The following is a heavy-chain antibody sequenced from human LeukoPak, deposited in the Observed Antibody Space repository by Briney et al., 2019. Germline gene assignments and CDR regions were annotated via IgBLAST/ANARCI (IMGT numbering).Heavy chain of an antibody. V-gene: IGHV4-39*07. CDR2: IYYSGST. Sequence: PSETLSLTCTVSGGSISSSSYYWGWIRQPPGKGLEWIGSIYYSGSTYYNPSLKSRVTISVDTSKNQFSLKLSSVTAADTAVYYCARVVVWFGELLSRYNWFDPWGQGTLVTVSS. J-gene: IGHJ5*02. CDR1: GGSISSSSYY. D-gene: IGHD3-10*01. CDR3: ARVVVWFGELLSRYNWFDP.